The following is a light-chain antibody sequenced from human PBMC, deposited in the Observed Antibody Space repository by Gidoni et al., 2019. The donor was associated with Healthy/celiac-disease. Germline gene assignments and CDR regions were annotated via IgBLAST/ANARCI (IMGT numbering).Light chain of an antibody. J-gene: IGKJ4*01. CDR3: QQYGSSRT. CDR1: QSVSSSY. CDR2: GAS. Sequence: DIVLTPSPGPLSLSPGERATLSCRASQSVSSSYLAWYQKKPGQAPRLLIYGASSRATGIPDRFSGSGSGTDFTLISSRLEPEDVAVYYCQQYGSSRTFGGGTKVEIK. V-gene: IGKV3-20*01.